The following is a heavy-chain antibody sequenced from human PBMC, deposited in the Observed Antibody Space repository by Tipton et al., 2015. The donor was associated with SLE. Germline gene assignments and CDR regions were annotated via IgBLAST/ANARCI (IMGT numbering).Heavy chain of an antibody. J-gene: IGHJ4*02. CDR1: GFTFSSYG. V-gene: IGHV3-30*18. D-gene: IGHD3-16*02. CDR2: ISYDGSNK. Sequence: SLRLSCAASGFTFSSYGMHWVRQAPGKGLEWVAVISYDGSNKYYADSVKGRFTISRDNSKNTLYLQMNSLRAEDTAVYYCVKDSHDYVWGSYRRDYWGQGTLVTVSS. CDR3: VKDSHDYVWGSYRRDY.